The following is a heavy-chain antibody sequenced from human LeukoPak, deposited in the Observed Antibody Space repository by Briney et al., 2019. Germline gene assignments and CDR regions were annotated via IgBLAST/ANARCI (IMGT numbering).Heavy chain of an antibody. D-gene: IGHD6-13*01. Sequence: SETLSLTCAVYGGSFSGYYWSWIRQPPGKGLEWIGEINHSGSTNYNPSLKSRVTISVDTSKNQFSLKLSSVTAADTAVYYCASRIAAAGIWFYWGQGTLVTVSS. V-gene: IGHV4-34*01. J-gene: IGHJ4*02. CDR3: ASRIAAAGIWFY. CDR1: GGSFSGYY. CDR2: INHSGST.